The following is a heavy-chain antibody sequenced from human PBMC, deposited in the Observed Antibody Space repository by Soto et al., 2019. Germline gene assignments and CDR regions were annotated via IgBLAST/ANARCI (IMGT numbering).Heavy chain of an antibody. CDR3: TRQTDAVQWLVVPTDYNFDY. CDR1: GFTFGGSA. CDR2: IRSKTNSYAT. Sequence: SLRLSCAASGFTFGGSAMHWVRQASGKGLEWVGHIRSKTNSYATAYAESVKGRFTISRDDSMNTAYLQMNSLKTEDTAVYFCTRQTDAVQWLVVPTDYNFDYWGQGTLVTVSS. D-gene: IGHD6-19*01. V-gene: IGHV3-73*01. J-gene: IGHJ4*02.